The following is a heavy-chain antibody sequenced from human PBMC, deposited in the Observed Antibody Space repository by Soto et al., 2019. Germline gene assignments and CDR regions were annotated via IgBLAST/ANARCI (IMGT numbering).Heavy chain of an antibody. Sequence: PGGSLRLSCAASGFPFSGYGMHWVRQDPGKGLEWVAAIPNDGRTRYYADSVKGRFTISRDNSKGTLDPQMNSRRVEDTAIYYWATDRFSARNSGRPQGHWGQGTRVTVSS. D-gene: IGHD6-19*01. V-gene: IGHV3-30*02. CDR3: ATDRFSARNSGRPQGH. CDR1: GFPFSGYG. J-gene: IGHJ4*02. CDR2: IPNDGRTR.